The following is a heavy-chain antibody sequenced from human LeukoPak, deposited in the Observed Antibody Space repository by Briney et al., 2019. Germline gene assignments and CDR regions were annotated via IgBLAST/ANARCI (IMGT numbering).Heavy chain of an antibody. V-gene: IGHV3-74*01. D-gene: IGHD2-15*01. CDR3: TRRVSATRWFDP. CDR2: INSDGSTT. Sequence: GGSLRLSCAASGFTFSSYWMHWVRQAPGKGLVWVSRINSDGSTTNYADSVKGRFTISRDNAENTLYLQMNSLRVEDTSVYYCTRRVSATRWFDPWGQGTLVTVSS. J-gene: IGHJ5*02. CDR1: GFTFSSYW.